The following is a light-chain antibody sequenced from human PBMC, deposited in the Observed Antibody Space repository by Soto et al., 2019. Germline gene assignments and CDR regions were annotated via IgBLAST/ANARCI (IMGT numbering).Light chain of an antibody. Sequence: VLPKSHGPLSLSPGERSTLSCLASQSVTNNYLAWYQQKPGQGPRLLIYGASTRATGIPARFSGSGSETDFTLTVSSLRSEDSAVYYCQQYNDWPITFGQGTRLEI. CDR1: QSVTNN. J-gene: IGKJ5*01. CDR2: GAS. CDR3: QQYNDWPIT. V-gene: IGKV3-15*01.